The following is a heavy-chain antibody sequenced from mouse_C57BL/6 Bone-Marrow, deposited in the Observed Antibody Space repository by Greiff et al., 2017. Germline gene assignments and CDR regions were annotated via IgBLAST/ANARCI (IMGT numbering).Heavy chain of an antibody. CDR1: GYTFTSYT. Sequence: QVQLQQSGAELARPGASVKMSCKASGYTFTSYTMHWVKQRPGQGLEWIGYINPSSGYTKYNQKFKDKATLTADKSSSTAYMQLSRLTSEDSAVYYCAREGDGTVVDYWGQGTTLTVSS. CDR2: INPSSGYT. CDR3: AREGDGTVVDY. J-gene: IGHJ2*01. V-gene: IGHV1-4*01. D-gene: IGHD1-1*01.